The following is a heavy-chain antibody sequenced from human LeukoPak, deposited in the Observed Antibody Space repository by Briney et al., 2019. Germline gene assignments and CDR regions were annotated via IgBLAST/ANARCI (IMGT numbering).Heavy chain of an antibody. CDR2: IYGSGST. J-gene: IGHJ4*02. CDR3: ATALVVASTVFDL. V-gene: IGHV4-38-2*02. Sequence: SETLSLTCTVSGYSITSDYYWGWIRQAPGKGLEWIGSIYGSGSTFYNPSLKSRVTISVDTSKNHFSLKLTSVTAADTAMYYCATALVVASTVFDLWGQGTRVTVSS. D-gene: IGHD2-15*01. CDR1: GYSITSDYY.